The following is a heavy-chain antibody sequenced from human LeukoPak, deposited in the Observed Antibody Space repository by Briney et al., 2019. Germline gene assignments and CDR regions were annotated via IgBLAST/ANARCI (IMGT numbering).Heavy chain of an antibody. Sequence: GGSLRLSCAASGFTFSSYSMNWVRQAPGKGLEWVSYISSSSSTIYYADSVKGRFTISRDNAKNSLYLQMNSLRAEDTAVYYCATFTYYYGSGSLEFDYWGQGTLVTVSS. J-gene: IGHJ4*02. D-gene: IGHD3-10*01. CDR3: ATFTYYYGSGSLEFDY. CDR2: ISSSSSTI. CDR1: GFTFSSYS. V-gene: IGHV3-48*01.